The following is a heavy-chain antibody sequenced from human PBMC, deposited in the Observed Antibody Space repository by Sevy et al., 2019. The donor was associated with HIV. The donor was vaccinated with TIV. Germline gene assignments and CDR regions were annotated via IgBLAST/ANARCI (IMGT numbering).Heavy chain of an antibody. Sequence: GGSLRLSCATSGFTFSSYAMHWVRQAPGKGLETVAVISHDAVVKFYADSVKGRFTISRDNSRSTLDLQVNSLRDEDTAVYYCARDIVVVPAAIAGAFDIWGQGTMVTVSS. J-gene: IGHJ3*02. CDR2: ISHDAVVK. CDR1: GFTFSSYA. D-gene: IGHD2-2*01. V-gene: IGHV3-30*04. CDR3: ARDIVVVPAAIAGAFDI.